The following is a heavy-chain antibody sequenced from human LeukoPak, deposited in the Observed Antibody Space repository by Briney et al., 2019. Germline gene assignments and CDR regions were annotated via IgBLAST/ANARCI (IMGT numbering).Heavy chain of an antibody. V-gene: IGHV3-49*04. D-gene: IGHD2-2*01. J-gene: IGHJ1*01. CDR1: GFTFGDYA. Sequence: GGSLRLSCTASGFTFGDYAMSWVRQALGKGLEWVGFIRSKAYGGTTEYAASVKGRFTISRDDSKSIAYLQMNSLKTEDTAVYYCTRPLGYCSSTSCYLSFQHWGQGTLVTVSS. CDR2: IRSKAYGGTT. CDR3: TRPLGYCSSTSCYLSFQH.